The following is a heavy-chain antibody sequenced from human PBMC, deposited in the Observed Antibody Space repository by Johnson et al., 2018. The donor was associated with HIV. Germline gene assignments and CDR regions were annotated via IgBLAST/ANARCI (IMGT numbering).Heavy chain of an antibody. D-gene: IGHD3-10*01. J-gene: IGHJ3*01. CDR1: GFTFDDYA. CDR3: AKEAAMGQGGAFDV. Sequence: VQLVESGGGLVQPGRSLRLSCAASGFTFDDYAMHWVRQAPGKGLEWVSGISCNSGSIGYADSVKGRFTISRDNAKNSLYLQMNSLRAEDTALYYCAKEAAMGQGGAFDVWGQGTMVTVSS. CDR2: ISCNSGSI. V-gene: IGHV3-9*01.